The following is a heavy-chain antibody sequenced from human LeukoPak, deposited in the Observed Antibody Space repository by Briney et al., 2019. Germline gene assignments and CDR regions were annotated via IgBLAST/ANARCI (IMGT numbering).Heavy chain of an antibody. J-gene: IGHJ6*02. CDR3: ASLDIVVVPAATEYYYYYGMDV. CDR1: GYTFTSYY. D-gene: IGHD2-2*01. CDR2: INPSGGST. Sequence: ASVKVSCKASGYTFTSYYMHWVRQAPGQGLEWMGIINPSGGSTSYAQKFQGRVTITADKSTSTAYMELSSLRSEDTAVYYCASLDIVVVPAATEYYYYYGMDVWGQGTTVTVSS. V-gene: IGHV1-46*01.